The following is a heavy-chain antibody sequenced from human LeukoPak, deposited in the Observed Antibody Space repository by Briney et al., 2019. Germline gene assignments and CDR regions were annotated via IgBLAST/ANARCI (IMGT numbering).Heavy chain of an antibody. D-gene: IGHD3-10*01. CDR3: ARDRSSVTIHGGYCDF. V-gene: IGHV4-59*01. Sequence: PSETLSLTCTVSGGSISGYYWSWIRQPPGKGLEWIGYISYSGSTNYNPSLKSRVTISLDTSKNQFSLKLSSVTAADTAVYYCARDRSSVTIHGGYCDFWGQGTLVTVSS. CDR2: ISYSGST. J-gene: IGHJ4*02. CDR1: GGSISGYY.